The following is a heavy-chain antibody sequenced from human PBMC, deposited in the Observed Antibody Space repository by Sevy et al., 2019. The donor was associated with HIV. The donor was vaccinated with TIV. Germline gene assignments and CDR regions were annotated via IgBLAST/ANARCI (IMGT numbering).Heavy chain of an antibody. Sequence: GGSLRLSCVASGFAFSDYGMHWVRQAPGKGLEWVAVIWYDGNNQPYADSVRGRFTISRDNSKNTLYLQLSSLRAEDTAVYYCARDPRIFGDYLLTYFDYWGQGVLVTVSS. CDR1: GFAFSDYG. J-gene: IGHJ4*02. CDR3: ARDPRIFGDYLLTYFDY. D-gene: IGHD4-17*01. CDR2: IWYDGNNQ. V-gene: IGHV3-33*01.